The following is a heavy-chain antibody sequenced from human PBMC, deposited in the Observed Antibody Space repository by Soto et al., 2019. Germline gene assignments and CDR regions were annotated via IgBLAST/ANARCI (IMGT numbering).Heavy chain of an antibody. J-gene: IGHJ4*02. CDR2: ISYDGSNK. V-gene: IGHV3-30-3*01. Sequence: GGSLRLSCAASGFTFSSYAMHWVRQAPGKGLEWVAVISYDGSNKYYADSVKGRFTISRDNSKNTLYLQMNSLRAEDTAVYYCARDPGDYDSSGYYFVPYFDYWGQGTLVTVSS. CDR3: ARDPGDYDSSGYYFVPYFDY. CDR1: GFTFSSYA. D-gene: IGHD3-22*01.